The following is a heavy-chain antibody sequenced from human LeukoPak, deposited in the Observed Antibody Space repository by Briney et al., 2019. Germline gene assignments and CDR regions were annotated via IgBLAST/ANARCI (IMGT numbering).Heavy chain of an antibody. CDR1: GYTFTGYY. V-gene: IGHV1-2*02. D-gene: IGHD1-26*01. CDR3: AGFDSGELLPRDYFDY. Sequence: ASVKVSCKASGYTFTGYYMHWVRQAPGQGLEWMGWINPNSGGTNYAQKFQGRVTMTRDTSISTAYMELSRLRSDDTAVYYCAGFDSGELLPRDYFDYWGQGTLVTVSS. J-gene: IGHJ4*02. CDR2: INPNSGGT.